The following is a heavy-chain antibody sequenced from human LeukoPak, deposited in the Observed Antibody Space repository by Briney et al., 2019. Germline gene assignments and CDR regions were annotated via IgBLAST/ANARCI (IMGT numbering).Heavy chain of an antibody. J-gene: IGHJ3*02. CDR1: GFTFSSYW. Sequence: GGSLRLSCAASGFTFSSYWMHWVRQGPGKGLVWVSRINSDGSSTTYADSVKGRFTISRDNAKNTLYLQMNSLRAEDTAVYYCARTSVPANDAFDIWGQGTMVTVSS. CDR3: ARTSVPANDAFDI. V-gene: IGHV3-74*01. CDR2: INSDGSST. D-gene: IGHD2-2*01.